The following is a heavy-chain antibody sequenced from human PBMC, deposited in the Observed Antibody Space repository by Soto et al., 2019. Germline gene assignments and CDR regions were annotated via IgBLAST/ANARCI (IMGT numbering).Heavy chain of an antibody. CDR3: ARDPDIFVY. J-gene: IGHJ4*02. Sequence: AAVKVSCKASGYTFTSYGISWVRQAPGQGLEWMGWISAYNGNKKYAQKLQGRVTMTTDTSTSTAYRELRSLRSDDTAVYYCARDPDIFVYWYQGIVGTVS. V-gene: IGHV1-18*01. CDR2: ISAYNGNK. CDR1: GYTFTSYG.